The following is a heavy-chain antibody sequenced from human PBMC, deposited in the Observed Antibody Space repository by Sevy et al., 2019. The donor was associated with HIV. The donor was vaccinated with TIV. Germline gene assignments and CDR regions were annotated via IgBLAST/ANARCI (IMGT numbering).Heavy chain of an antibody. Sequence: ASVKVSCKATEYTFIDYYIHWVRQAPGQGLEWMGWINPKRGGANYAQSFQGRVTMTRDTSLNTIYMRLTSLRGDDTAVYYCAREEIGYGMDVWGQGTAVTVSS. J-gene: IGHJ6*02. CDR2: INPKRGGA. CDR1: EYTFIDYY. CDR3: AREEIGYGMDV. V-gene: IGHV1-2*02.